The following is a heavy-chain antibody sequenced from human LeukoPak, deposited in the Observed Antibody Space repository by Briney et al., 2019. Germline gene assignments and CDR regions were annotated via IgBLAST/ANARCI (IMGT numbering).Heavy chain of an antibody. CDR1: GFTFSSYV. CDR3: ATESGYYFDY. J-gene: IGHJ4*02. CDR2: ISYHGSNK. V-gene: IGHV3-30-3*01. Sequence: GGSLRLSCAASGFTFSSYVMHCVRQAPGKGLEWVAVISYHGSNKYYADSVKGRFTISRDNSKNTLYLQMNSLRAEDTAVYYCATESGYYFDYWGQGTLVTVSS. D-gene: IGHD3-3*01.